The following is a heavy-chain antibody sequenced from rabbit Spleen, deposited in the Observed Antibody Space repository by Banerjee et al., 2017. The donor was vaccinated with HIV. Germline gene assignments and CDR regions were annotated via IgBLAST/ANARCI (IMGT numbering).Heavy chain of an antibody. CDR1: GFSFSSNYY. V-gene: IGHV1S45*01. J-gene: IGHJ3*01. D-gene: IGHD4-1*01. CDR3: ARDGISFVTTGWGLTRLDL. Sequence: QEQLVESRGGLVTPGGSLKLTCTASGFSFSSNYYMCWVRQAPGKGLEWIGCIRSGGSDTTYSASWAKGRFIMSRTSSTTVTLQMTSLTAADTATYFCARDGISFVTTGWGLTRLDLWGPGTLVTVS. CDR2: IRSGGSDTT.